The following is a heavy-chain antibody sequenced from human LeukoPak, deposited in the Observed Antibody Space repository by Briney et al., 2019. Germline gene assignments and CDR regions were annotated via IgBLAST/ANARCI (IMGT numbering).Heavy chain of an antibody. Sequence: PSETLSLTCAVSGVSISNSNWWNWVCQPPGKGLEWIGEIYHSGSTNYNPSLRSRVTISVDRSKNQFALKLTSVTAADTAVYYCARGQGSYGDYWGQGTLVIVSS. CDR1: GVSISNSNW. CDR3: ARGQGSYGDY. D-gene: IGHD5-18*01. J-gene: IGHJ4*02. V-gene: IGHV4-4*02. CDR2: IYHSGST.